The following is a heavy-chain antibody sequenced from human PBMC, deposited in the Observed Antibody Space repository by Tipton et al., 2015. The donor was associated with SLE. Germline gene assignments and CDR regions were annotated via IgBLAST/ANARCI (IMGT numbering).Heavy chain of an antibody. V-gene: IGHV4-59*08. CDR2: IYYSGST. D-gene: IGHD3-22*01. Sequence: TLSLTCTVSGGPISSYYWSWIRQPPGKGLEWIGYIYYSGSTNYNPSLKSRVTISVDTSKNQFSLKLSSVTAADTAVYYCARVGEFYYDSSGHAFDIWGQGTMVTVSS. CDR3: ARVGEFYYDSSGHAFDI. CDR1: GGPISSYY. J-gene: IGHJ3*02.